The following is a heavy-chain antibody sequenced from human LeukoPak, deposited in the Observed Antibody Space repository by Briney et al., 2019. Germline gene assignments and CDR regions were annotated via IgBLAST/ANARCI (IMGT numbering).Heavy chain of an antibody. V-gene: IGHV1-8*02. Sequence: ASVKVSCKASGYTFTSYGINWVRQATGQGLEWMGWMNPNSGNTGYAQKFQGRVTMTRNTSISTAYMELSSLRSEDTAVYYCARLYYDFWSGYYTGARGWFDPWGQGTLVTVSS. D-gene: IGHD3-3*01. CDR1: GYTFTSYG. J-gene: IGHJ5*02. CDR2: MNPNSGNT. CDR3: ARLYYDFWSGYYTGARGWFDP.